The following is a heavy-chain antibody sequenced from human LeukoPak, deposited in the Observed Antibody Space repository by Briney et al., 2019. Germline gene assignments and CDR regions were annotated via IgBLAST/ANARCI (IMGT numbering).Heavy chain of an antibody. CDR2: FSGTSGST. V-gene: IGHV3-23*01. CDR3: AKGALSSGWHYFDY. J-gene: IGHJ4*02. CDR1: GFTFSNYA. D-gene: IGHD6-19*01. Sequence: GGSLRLSCAASGFTFSNYAMTWVRQAPGKGLEWVSAFSGTSGSTYYADSVKGRFTNSRDSSKNTLYLHMNNLRAEDTAVYYCAKGALSSGWHYFDYWGQGTLVTVSS.